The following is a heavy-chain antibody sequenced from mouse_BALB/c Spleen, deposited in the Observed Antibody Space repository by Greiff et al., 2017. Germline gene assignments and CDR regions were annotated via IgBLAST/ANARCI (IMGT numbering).Heavy chain of an antibody. CDR1: GFAFSSYD. CDR2: ISSGGGST. D-gene: IGHD1-1*01. CDR3: ASSIYYYGSSFWYFDV. V-gene: IGHV5-12-1*01. J-gene: IGHJ1*01. Sequence: DVKLVESGGGLVKPGGSLKLSCAASGFAFSSYDMSWVRQTPEKRLEWVAYISSGGGSTYYPDTVKGRFTISRDNAKNTLYLQMSSLKSEDTAMYYCASSIYYYGSSFWYFDVWGAGTTVTVSS.